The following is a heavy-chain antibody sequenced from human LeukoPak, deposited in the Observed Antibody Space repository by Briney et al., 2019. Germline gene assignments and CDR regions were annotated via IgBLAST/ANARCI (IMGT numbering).Heavy chain of an antibody. CDR1: GYSISSGYY. V-gene: IGHV4-38-2*02. CDR3: ARQVDMATPTLFDY. D-gene: IGHD5-24*01. CDR2: IYHSGST. Sequence: SETLSLTCTVSGYSISSGYYWGWRRQPPGKGLGWVGSIYHSGSTYYNPPLKSRVTISVDTSKNQFSLKLSSVAAADTAVYYCARQVDMATPTLFDYWGEGTLVTVSP. J-gene: IGHJ4*02.